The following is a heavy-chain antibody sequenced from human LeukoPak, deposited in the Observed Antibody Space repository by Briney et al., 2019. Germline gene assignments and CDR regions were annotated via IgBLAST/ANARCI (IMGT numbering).Heavy chain of an antibody. D-gene: IGHD6-13*01. V-gene: IGHV4-59*08. CDR1: GGSISSYY. CDR2: IYYSEST. Sequence: SETLSLTCTVSGGSISSYYWSWIRQPPGKGLEWIGYIYYSESTNYNPSLKSRVTISVDTSKNQFSLKLSSVTAADTAVYYCARSSSSLDPWGQGTLVTVSS. J-gene: IGHJ5*02. CDR3: ARSSSSLDP.